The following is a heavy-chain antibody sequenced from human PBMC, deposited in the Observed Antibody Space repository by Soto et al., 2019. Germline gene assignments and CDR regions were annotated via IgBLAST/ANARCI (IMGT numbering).Heavy chain of an antibody. D-gene: IGHD6-19*01. J-gene: IGHJ4*02. Sequence: QITLKESGPTLVKPTQTLTLTCTFSGFSLSSTRVAVGWIRQPPGKALEWLALIYWDDDKRYSPFLKSRLNTTNDTSKNQVVLTMTTMDPVDTATYYCAHSVVAGLGYYFDFWGQGTLVTVSS. CDR1: GFSLSSTRVA. CDR3: AHSVVAGLGYYFDF. V-gene: IGHV2-5*02. CDR2: IYWDDDK.